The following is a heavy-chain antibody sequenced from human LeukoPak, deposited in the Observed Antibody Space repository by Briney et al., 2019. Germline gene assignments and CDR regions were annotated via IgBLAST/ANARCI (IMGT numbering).Heavy chain of an antibody. CDR2: IYYSGST. Sequence: SETLSLTCTVSGGSISSYYWSWTRQPPGKGLEWIGYIYYSGSTNYNPSLKSRVTISVDTSKNQFSLKLSSVTAADTAVYYCASSYYYYDSSAYYIDAFDIWGQGTMVTVSS. CDR1: GGSISSYY. D-gene: IGHD3-22*01. V-gene: IGHV4-59*01. J-gene: IGHJ3*02. CDR3: ASSYYYYDSSAYYIDAFDI.